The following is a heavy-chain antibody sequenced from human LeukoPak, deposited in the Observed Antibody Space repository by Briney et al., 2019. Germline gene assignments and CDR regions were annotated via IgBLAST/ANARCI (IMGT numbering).Heavy chain of an antibody. J-gene: IGHJ2*01. Sequence: NSSETLSLTCTVSGGSISSYYWSWIRQPPGKGLEWIGYIYYSGSTNYNPSLKSRVTISVDTSKNQFSLKLSSVIAADTAVYYCASSDGPGWYFDLWGRGTLVTVSS. CDR2: IYYSGST. D-gene: IGHD5-24*01. CDR3: ASSDGPGWYFDL. CDR1: GGSISSYY. V-gene: IGHV4-59*01.